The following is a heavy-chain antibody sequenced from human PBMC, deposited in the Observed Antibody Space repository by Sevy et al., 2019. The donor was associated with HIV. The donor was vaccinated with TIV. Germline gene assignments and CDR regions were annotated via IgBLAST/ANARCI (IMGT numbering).Heavy chain of an antibody. CDR3: ARGGSGYESWENHFRQQRTSPGIAAAGTEYFQH. V-gene: IGHV1-3*01. D-gene: IGHD6-13*01. Sequence: ASVKVSCKASGYTFTSYAMHWVRQAPGQRLEWMGWINAGNGNTKYSQKFQGRVTITRDTSASTAYMELSSLRSEDTAVYYCARGGSGYESWENHFRQQRTSPGIAAAGTEYFQHWGQGTLVTVSS. CDR2: INAGNGNT. J-gene: IGHJ1*01. CDR1: GYTFTSYA.